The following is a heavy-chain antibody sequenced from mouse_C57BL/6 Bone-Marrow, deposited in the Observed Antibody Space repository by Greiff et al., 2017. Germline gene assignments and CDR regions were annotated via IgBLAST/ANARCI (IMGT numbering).Heavy chain of an antibody. J-gene: IGHJ2*01. CDR3: ARGGSMITARAYFDD. D-gene: IGHD2-4*01. V-gene: IGHV1-81*01. CDR2: IYPRSGNT. CDR1: GYTFTSYG. Sequence: VMLVESGAELARPGASVKLSCKASGYTFTSYGISWVKQRTGQGLEWIGEIYPRSGNTYYNEKFKGKATLTADKSSSTAYMELRSLTSEDSAVYFCARGGSMITARAYFDDWGQGTTLTVSS.